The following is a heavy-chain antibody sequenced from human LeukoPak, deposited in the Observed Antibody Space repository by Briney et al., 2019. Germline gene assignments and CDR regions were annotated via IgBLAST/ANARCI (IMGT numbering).Heavy chain of an antibody. CDR1: GGPVSTSSYY. V-gene: IGHV4-39*01. CDR2: IYFSGST. CDR3: ARHFTEGHNWFDP. Sequence: KASETLSLTCSVSGGPVSTSSYYWGWIRQPPGKGLEWIGSIYFSGSTYYNPSLKSRVTISVDTSKNQFSLKLSSVTAADTAVYYCARHFTEGHNWFDPWGQGTLVTVSS. J-gene: IGHJ5*02. D-gene: IGHD4-11*01.